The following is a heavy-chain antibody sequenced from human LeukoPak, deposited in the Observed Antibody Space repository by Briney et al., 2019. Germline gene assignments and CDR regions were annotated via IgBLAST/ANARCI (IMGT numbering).Heavy chain of an antibody. CDR2: IYSCGRI. CDR3: ARLLLRRHRTGFDP. D-gene: IGHD5-12*01. CDR1: GGSNNSGSYY. J-gene: IGHJ5*02. V-gene: IGHV4-61*02. Sequence: SQTLSLTCTVSGGSNNSGSYYGRYIRQPAGKGLEWFGRIYSCGRILYNPSLKSRVTISVDASKNEFPLNLSSVTAADTAVYYCARLLLRRHRTGFDPWGQGTLVTVSS.